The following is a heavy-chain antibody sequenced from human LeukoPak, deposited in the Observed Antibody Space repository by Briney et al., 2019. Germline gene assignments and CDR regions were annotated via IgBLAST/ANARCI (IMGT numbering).Heavy chain of an antibody. CDR1: GGSFSGYY. CDR2: IYHDGRT. V-gene: IGHV4-34*01. CDR3: GSNGYYSVDY. D-gene: IGHD4-17*01. J-gene: IGHJ4*02. Sequence: SETLSLTCAVYGGSFSGYYWSWIRQPPGKGLEWIGEIYHDGRTNYNPSLKSRVAISVDKSKNQLSLKLTSVTAADTAVYYCGSNGYYSVDYWGQGTLVTVSS.